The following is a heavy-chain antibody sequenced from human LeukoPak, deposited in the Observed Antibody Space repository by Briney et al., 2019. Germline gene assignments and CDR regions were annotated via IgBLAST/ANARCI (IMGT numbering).Heavy chain of an antibody. Sequence: GGSLRLSCAASGFTFSSSWMAWVRQAPGQGLEWVANIKQDGSEKYYADSVKGRFTISRDNAKNSLYLQMNSLRAADTAVYYCAQNFYDSSGLYFDYWGQGTLVTVSS. CDR1: GFTFSSSW. V-gene: IGHV3-7*02. J-gene: IGHJ4*02. CDR3: AQNFYDSSGLYFDY. CDR2: IKQDGSEK. D-gene: IGHD3-22*01.